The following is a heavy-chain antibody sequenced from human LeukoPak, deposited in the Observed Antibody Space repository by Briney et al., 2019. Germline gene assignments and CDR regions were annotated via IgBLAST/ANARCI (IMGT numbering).Heavy chain of an antibody. J-gene: IGHJ4*02. CDR2: INHSGST. V-gene: IGHV4-34*01. CDR3: AIFQAARRLCYFDY. Sequence: SETLSLTCAVYGGSFSGYYWSWIRQPPGKGLEWIGEINHSGSTNYNPSLKSRVTISVDTSKNQFSLKLSSVTAADTAVYYCAIFQAARRLCYFDYWGQGTLVTVSS. D-gene: IGHD6-6*01. CDR1: GGSFSGYY.